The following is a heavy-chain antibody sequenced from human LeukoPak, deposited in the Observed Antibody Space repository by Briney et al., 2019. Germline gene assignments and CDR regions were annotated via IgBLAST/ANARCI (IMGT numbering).Heavy chain of an antibody. J-gene: IGHJ4*02. CDR3: ARRRDTAMVTDPYYFDY. D-gene: IGHD5-18*01. Sequence: SETLSLTCTVSGGSISSSSYYWGWLRQPPGRGREWIGSIYYSGSTYYNPYLKSRVTISVDTSKNQFSLKLSSVTAADTAVYYCARRRDTAMVTDPYYFDYWGQGTLVTVSS. CDR1: GGSISSSSYY. CDR2: IYYSGST. V-gene: IGHV4-39*01.